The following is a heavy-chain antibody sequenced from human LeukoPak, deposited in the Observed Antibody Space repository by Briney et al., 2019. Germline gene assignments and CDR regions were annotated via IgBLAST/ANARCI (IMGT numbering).Heavy chain of an antibody. J-gene: IGHJ4*02. V-gene: IGHV3-11*01. Sequence: PGGSLRLSCAASGFTFSDYYMSWIRQAPGKGLEWVSYISSSGSTIYYADSVKGRFTISRDNAKNSLYLQMNSLRAEDTAVYYCARTVLRYFEWLFHFDYWGQGTLVTVSS. CDR3: ARTVLRYFEWLFHFDY. CDR2: ISSSGSTI. D-gene: IGHD3-9*01. CDR1: GFTFSDYY.